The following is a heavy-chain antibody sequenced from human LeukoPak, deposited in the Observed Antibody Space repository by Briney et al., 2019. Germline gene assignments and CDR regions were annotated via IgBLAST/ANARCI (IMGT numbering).Heavy chain of an antibody. D-gene: IGHD3-16*01. J-gene: IGHJ4*02. CDR2: LTGSGGIT. CDR3: AKDDRLQRFLH. Sequence: GGSLRLSCTASGFTFGDYGMSWVRQAPGKGLEWVSGLTGSGGITYYADSVKGRFTISRDNSKNTLYLQMNSLRAEDTAVYYCAKDDRLQRFLHWGQGTLVTVSS. CDR1: GFTFGDYG. V-gene: IGHV3-23*01.